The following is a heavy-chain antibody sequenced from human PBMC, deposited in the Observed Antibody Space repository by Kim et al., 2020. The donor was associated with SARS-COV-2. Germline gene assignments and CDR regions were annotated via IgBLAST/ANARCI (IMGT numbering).Heavy chain of an antibody. J-gene: IGHJ4*02. Sequence: SETLSLTCTVSGGSTSGCYWSWIRQAPGKGLEWIGYIFHSGSIIYNPSLKSRTIISIDTSKNQFSLKLSSVTAADTAVYYCARYGYSGLRGFDYWGQGTLVTVSS. D-gene: IGHD6-13*01. CDR3: ARYGYSGLRGFDY. CDR1: GGSTSGCY. V-gene: IGHV4-59*01. CDR2: IFHSGSI.